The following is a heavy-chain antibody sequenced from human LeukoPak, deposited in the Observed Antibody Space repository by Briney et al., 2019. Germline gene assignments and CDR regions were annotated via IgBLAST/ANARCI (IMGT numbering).Heavy chain of an antibody. CDR2: IYYSGST. CDR3: ARAVRGITSNYYYMDV. D-gene: IGHD3-16*01. Sequence: SETLSLTCTVSGGSLSSYYWSWIRQPPGKGLEWIGYIYYSGSTNYNPSLKSRVTISVDTSKNQFSLKLSSVTAADTAVYYCARAVRGITSNYYYMDVWGKGTTVTVSS. CDR1: GGSLSSYY. J-gene: IGHJ6*03. V-gene: IGHV4-59*01.